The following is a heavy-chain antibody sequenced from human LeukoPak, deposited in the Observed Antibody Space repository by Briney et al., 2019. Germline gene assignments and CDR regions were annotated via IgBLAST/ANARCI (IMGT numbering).Heavy chain of an antibody. V-gene: IGHV3-7*01. J-gene: IGHJ3*02. D-gene: IGHD2-2*01. CDR2: INQDESEK. Sequence: PGGSLRLSCTASEFTLSNYWRHWVRQAPGKGLEWVANINQDESEKYYVGSVKGRFTISRDYGRNSLHLQMNSLRAEDTAVYFCAKGGSRSCSSCFSDAFDIWGQGTVVAVSS. CDR3: AKGGSRSCSSCFSDAFDI. CDR1: EFTLSNYW.